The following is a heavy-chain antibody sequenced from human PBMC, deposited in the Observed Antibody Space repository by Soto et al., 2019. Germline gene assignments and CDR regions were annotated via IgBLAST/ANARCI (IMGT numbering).Heavy chain of an antibody. CDR1: GASISRRGFY. D-gene: IGHD4-17*01. CDR2: ISYSGST. J-gene: IGHJ4*02. Sequence: PSETLSLTCPVSGASISRRGFYWTWIRQLPGKGLEWIGYISYSGSTNYSPSLKSRLNISIDTSDNHFSLKPTSVTAADTAVYYCARQSTVTGNYYFDSWGQGTLVTVSS. CDR3: ARQSTVTGNYYFDS. V-gene: IGHV4-31*03.